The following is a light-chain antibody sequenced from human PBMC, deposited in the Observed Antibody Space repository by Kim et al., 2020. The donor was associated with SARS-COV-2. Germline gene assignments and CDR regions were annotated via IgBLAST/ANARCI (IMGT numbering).Light chain of an antibody. CDR1: SSNIGSNY. V-gene: IGLV1-47*01. Sequence: ELTQPPSASGTPGQRVTISCSGSSSNIGSNYVYWYQQLPGAAPKLLIYRNNQRPSGVPDRFSGSKSGTSASLAISGLRSEDEADYYCAAWDDSLSGPVFGGGTQLTVL. CDR3: AAWDDSLSGPV. J-gene: IGLJ3*02. CDR2: RNN.